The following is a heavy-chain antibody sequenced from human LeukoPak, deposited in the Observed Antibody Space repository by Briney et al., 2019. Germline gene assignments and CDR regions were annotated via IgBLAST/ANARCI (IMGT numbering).Heavy chain of an antibody. CDR1: GYSISSGYY. CDR2: IYHSGST. V-gene: IGHV4-38-2*02. CDR3: ARPGSYYQGDFDY. J-gene: IGHJ4*02. Sequence: PSETLSLTCTVSGYSISSGYYWGWIRQPPGKGLEWIGSIYHSGSTYYNPSLKSRVTISVDTSKNQFSLKLSSVTAADTAVYYCARPGSYYQGDFDYWGQGTLVTVSS. D-gene: IGHD3-10*01.